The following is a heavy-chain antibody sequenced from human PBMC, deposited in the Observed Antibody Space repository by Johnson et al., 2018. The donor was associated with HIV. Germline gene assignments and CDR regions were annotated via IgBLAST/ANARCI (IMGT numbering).Heavy chain of an antibody. Sequence: VQLVESGGGVVRPGGSLRLSCAASGFTFDEYGMSWVRQTPGKGLEWVSGIGTAGDTYSPGSVRGGFTITRENAKNSLYLKMNSLGAEDTAVYSCARACRDGYTCDAFDMWGRGTLVTVSS. J-gene: IGHJ3*02. D-gene: IGHD5-24*01. CDR2: IGTAGDT. CDR1: GFTFDEYG. V-gene: IGHV3-13*01. CDR3: ARACRDGYTCDAFDM.